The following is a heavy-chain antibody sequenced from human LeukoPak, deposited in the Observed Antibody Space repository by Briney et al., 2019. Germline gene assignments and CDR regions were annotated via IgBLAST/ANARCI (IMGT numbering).Heavy chain of an antibody. J-gene: IGHJ4*02. Sequence: ASVKVSCKASGYTFTGYYMHWVRQAPGQGLKWMGWINPNSGGTNYAQKFQGRVTMTRDTSISTAYMELSRLRSDDTAVYYCARVIPRGAVAGRYYFDYWGQGTLVTVSS. V-gene: IGHV1-2*02. D-gene: IGHD6-19*01. CDR3: ARVIPRGAVAGRYYFDY. CDR2: INPNSGGT. CDR1: GYTFTGYY.